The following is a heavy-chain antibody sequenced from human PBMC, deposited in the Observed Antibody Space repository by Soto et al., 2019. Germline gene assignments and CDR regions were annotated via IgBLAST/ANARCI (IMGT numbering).Heavy chain of an antibody. V-gene: IGHV3-21*01. Sequence: EVQFVESGGGLVKPGGSLRLSCAASGFTFSSSGMNWVRQAPGRGLEWVSSINRRGGFTYYAESVRGRFTISRDNAKNSLSLHMHSLRVEDTAVYYCARDDVEVPARMYYFDQWGQGTLVTVSS. CDR2: INRRGGFT. J-gene: IGHJ4*02. CDR1: GFTFSSSG. CDR3: ARDDVEVPARMYYFDQ. D-gene: IGHD2-2*01.